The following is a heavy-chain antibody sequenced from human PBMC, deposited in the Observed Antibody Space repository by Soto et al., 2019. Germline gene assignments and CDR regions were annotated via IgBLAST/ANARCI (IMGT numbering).Heavy chain of an antibody. Sequence: GGSLRLSCAASGFTFSSYAMSWVRQAPGKGLEWVSAISGSGGSTYYADSVKGRFTISRDNSKNTLYLQMNSLRAEDTAVYYCAKVLSSWYVRDFDYWGQGTLVTAPQ. D-gene: IGHD6-13*01. V-gene: IGHV3-23*01. CDR1: GFTFSSYA. CDR3: AKVLSSWYVRDFDY. CDR2: ISGSGGST. J-gene: IGHJ4*02.